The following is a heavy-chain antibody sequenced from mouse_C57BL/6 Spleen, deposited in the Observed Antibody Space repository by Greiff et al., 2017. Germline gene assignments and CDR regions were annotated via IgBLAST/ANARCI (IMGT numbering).Heavy chain of an antibody. Sequence: DVQLQEPGPGLVKPSQSLSLTCSVTGYSITSGYYWNWIRQFPENKLEWMGYISYDGSNNYNPSLKNRISITRDRSKNQFFLKLNSVTTEDTATYYCARDRGYEGYFDVWGTGTTVTVSS. CDR1: GYSITSGYY. V-gene: IGHV3-6*01. D-gene: IGHD2-3*01. CDR3: ARDRGYEGYFDV. CDR2: ISYDGSN. J-gene: IGHJ1*03.